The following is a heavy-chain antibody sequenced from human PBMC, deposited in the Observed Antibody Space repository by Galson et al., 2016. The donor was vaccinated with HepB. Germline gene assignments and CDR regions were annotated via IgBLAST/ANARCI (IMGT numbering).Heavy chain of an antibody. V-gene: IGHV3-23*01. CDR1: GFTFSNYA. D-gene: IGHD1-20*01. CDR2: ISGGGGGT. CDR3: AKGTDNWNQYYMDV. Sequence: SLRLSCAASGFTFSNYAMNWVRQVPGKGLEWVSGISGGGGGTYYAGSVKGRFTISRDNSKNTLYLQMNSLSAEDTAVYNCAKGTDNWNQYYMDVWGKGTTVTVSS. J-gene: IGHJ6*03.